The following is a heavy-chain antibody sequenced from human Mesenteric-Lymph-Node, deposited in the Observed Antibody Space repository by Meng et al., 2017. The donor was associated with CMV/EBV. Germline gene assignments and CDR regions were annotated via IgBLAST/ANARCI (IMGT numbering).Heavy chain of an antibody. CDR2: MNPNSGNT. D-gene: IGHD3-22*01. J-gene: IGHJ4*02. Sequence: ASVKVSCKASGYTFTSYDINWVRQATGQGLEWMGWMNPNSGNTGYAQKFQGRVTMTEDTSTDTAYMELSSLRSEDTAVYYCATGSGYYWGQGTLVTVSS. CDR3: ATGSGYY. V-gene: IGHV1-8*01. CDR1: GYTFTSYD.